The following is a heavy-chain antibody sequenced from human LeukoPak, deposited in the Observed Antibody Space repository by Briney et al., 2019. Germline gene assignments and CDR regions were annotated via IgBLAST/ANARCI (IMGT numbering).Heavy chain of an antibody. Sequence: GASVKVSCKAFGYTFTSNYMHWVRQAPGQGLEWMGWINPNSGGTNYAQKFQGRVTMTRDTSISTAYMELSRLRSDDTAVYYCARGPSYSGSSADAFDIWGQGTMVTVSS. V-gene: IGHV1-2*02. CDR3: ARGPSYSGSSADAFDI. CDR2: INPNSGGT. J-gene: IGHJ3*02. D-gene: IGHD1-26*01. CDR1: GYTFTSNY.